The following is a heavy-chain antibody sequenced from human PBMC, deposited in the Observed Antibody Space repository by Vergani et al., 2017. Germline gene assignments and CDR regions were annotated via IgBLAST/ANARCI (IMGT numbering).Heavy chain of an antibody. Sequence: QLQLQESGPGLVKPSETLSLTCTVSGGSISSSSYYWGWIRQPPGKGLEWIGSIYYSGSTYYNPSLKSRVTISVDTSKNQFSLKLSSVTAADTAVYYCASQDQLLLNYYWGQGTLVTVSS. D-gene: IGHD2-2*01. CDR3: ASQDQLLLNYY. J-gene: IGHJ4*02. CDR2: IYYSGST. V-gene: IGHV4-39*01. CDR1: GGSISSSSYY.